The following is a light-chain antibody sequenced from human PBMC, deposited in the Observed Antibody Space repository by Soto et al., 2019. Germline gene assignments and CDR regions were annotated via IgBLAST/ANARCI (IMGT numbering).Light chain of an antibody. CDR2: AAS. Sequence: DIQMTQSPSTLSASVGDRVTITCRASQSISGSLAWYQQKPGKAPKLLIYAASNLESGVASRFSGSGSGTEFTLTISSLQPEDFATYYCQQYSGYPLTFGPGTKVDIK. J-gene: IGKJ3*01. CDR1: QSISGS. V-gene: IGKV1-5*01. CDR3: QQYSGYPLT.